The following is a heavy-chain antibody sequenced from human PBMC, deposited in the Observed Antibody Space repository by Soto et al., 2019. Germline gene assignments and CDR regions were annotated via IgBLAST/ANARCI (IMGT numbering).Heavy chain of an antibody. V-gene: IGHV1-69*04. J-gene: IGHJ6*03. CDR1: GGTFSSYT. CDR2: IIPILGIA. Sequence: ASVKVSCKASGGTFSSYTISWVRQAPGQGLEWMGRIIPILGIANYAQKFQGRVTITADKSTSTAYMELSSLRSEDTAVYYCAREVGGDIVVVVAAKSHYYMDVWGKGTTVTVSS. D-gene: IGHD2-15*01. CDR3: AREVGGDIVVVVAAKSHYYMDV.